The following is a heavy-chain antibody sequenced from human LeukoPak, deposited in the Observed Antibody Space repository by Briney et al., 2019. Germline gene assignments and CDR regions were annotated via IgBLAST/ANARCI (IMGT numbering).Heavy chain of an antibody. D-gene: IGHD6-6*01. CDR1: GFFFRGQW. Sequence: GSLRPSCNASGFFFRGQWMHWARQLPGKGLVWVSRISPTGSTTSYADSVKGRFTVSRDNAKNTLYLQVNNLRAEDTAVYYCARGPNSNWSGLDFWGQGTLLTVSS. CDR3: ARGPNSNWSGLDF. V-gene: IGHV3-74*01. CDR2: ISPTGSTT. J-gene: IGHJ4*02.